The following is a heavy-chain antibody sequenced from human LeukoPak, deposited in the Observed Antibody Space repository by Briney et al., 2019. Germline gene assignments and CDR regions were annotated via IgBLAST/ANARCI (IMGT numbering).Heavy chain of an antibody. CDR1: GYIITTYY. Sequence: ASVKVSCKASGYIITTYYMHWVRQAPGKGLEWMGGFDPEDGETIYAQKFQGRVTMTEDTSTDTAYMELSSLRSEDTAVYYCATSAGIVDQHWFDPWGQGTLVTVSS. CDR2: FDPEDGET. CDR3: ATSAGIVDQHWFDP. V-gene: IGHV1-24*01. D-gene: IGHD2-15*01. J-gene: IGHJ5*02.